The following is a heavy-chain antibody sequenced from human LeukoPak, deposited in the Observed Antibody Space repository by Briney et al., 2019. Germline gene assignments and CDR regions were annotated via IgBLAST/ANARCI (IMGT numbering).Heavy chain of an antibody. CDR3: ARGRYDILTGYDDAFDI. CDR1: GGSLSSGGYY. Sequence: PSQTLSLACTVSGGSLSSGGYYWSWLRQHPGKGLEWFGYIYYSGSTYYNPSLKRPVTISVDTSKRQFSLKRSSVTAADTAVYYCARGRYDILTGYDDAFDIWGQGTMVTVSS. J-gene: IGHJ3*02. D-gene: IGHD3-9*01. CDR2: IYYSGST. V-gene: IGHV4-31*01.